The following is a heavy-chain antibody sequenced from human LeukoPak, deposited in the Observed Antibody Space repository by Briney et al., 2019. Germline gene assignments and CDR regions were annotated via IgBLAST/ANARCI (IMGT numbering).Heavy chain of an antibody. CDR3: ARDWASGWDY. Sequence: PGGSLRLSCAVSGFTFSRYWMTWVRQAPGKGLEWVANIKDDGREKYYVDSVKGRFTISRDNAKNSLYQQMNSLRVEDTAVYYCARDWASGWDYWGQGTLVTVSS. V-gene: IGHV3-7*03. CDR1: GFTFSRYW. CDR2: IKDDGREK. J-gene: IGHJ4*02. D-gene: IGHD6-19*01.